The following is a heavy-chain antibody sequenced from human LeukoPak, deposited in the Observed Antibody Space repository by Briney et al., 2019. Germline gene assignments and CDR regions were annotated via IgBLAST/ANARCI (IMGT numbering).Heavy chain of an antibody. V-gene: IGHV3-7*01. D-gene: IGHD6-13*01. Sequence: PGGSLKLSCAASGFTFSSYWMSWVRQAPGKGLEWVANIKQDGSEKYYVDSVKGRFTISRDNAKNSLYLQMNSLRAEGTAVYYCARGVAAAGANWFDPWGQGTLVTVSS. CDR1: GFTFSSYW. CDR3: ARGVAAAGANWFDP. CDR2: IKQDGSEK. J-gene: IGHJ5*02.